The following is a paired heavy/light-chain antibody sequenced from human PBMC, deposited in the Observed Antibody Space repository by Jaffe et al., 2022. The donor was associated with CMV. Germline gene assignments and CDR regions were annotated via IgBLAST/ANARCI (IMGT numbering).Heavy chain of an antibody. J-gene: IGHJ3*01. CDR3: ARRSRSDEKGDVFDL. CDR1: GYSFHAYD. V-gene: IGHV1-18*01. Sequence: QGQLVQSGADVRKPGASVKVSCKASGYSFHAYDVAWVRQAPGQGLEWMGWISVYHGHTKYVDNLEGRVTMTTNTVTTTVYMELRSLRSDDTAVYYCARRSRSDEKGDVFDLWGQGTMVNVSS. CDR2: ISVYHGHT.
Light chain of an antibody. CDR2: KDT. J-gene: IGLJ2*01. V-gene: IGLV3-25*03. CDR3: QSADNSGTYVV. Sequence: YELTQPSSVSVSPGQTARIKCSGDALPDQFVSWYQQKPGQAPVLVIFKDTERPSGISERFSGSTSGTTVTLTISGVQTEDEADYYCQSADNSGTYVVFGGGTKLTVL. CDR1: ALPDQF.